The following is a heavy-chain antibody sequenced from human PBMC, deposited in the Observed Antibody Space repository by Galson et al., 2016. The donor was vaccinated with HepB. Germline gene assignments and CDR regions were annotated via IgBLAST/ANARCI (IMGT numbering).Heavy chain of an antibody. CDR2: IKRQTDGGTA. D-gene: IGHD3-16*01. Sequence: SLRLSCAASGFTFSNAWMSWVRQAPGKGLEWVGRIKRQTDGGTAEYAASVKGSFNISRDDSKKTLYLQMNSLKTEDTAVYYCATETYYDYVWGGYPRWYLTDWGRGTLVTVSS. CDR3: ATETYYDYVWGGYPRWYLTD. CDR1: GFTFSNAW. V-gene: IGHV3-15*01. J-gene: IGHJ4*02.